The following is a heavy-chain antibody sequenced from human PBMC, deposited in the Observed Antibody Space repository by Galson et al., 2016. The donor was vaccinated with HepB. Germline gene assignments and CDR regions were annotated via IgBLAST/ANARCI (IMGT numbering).Heavy chain of an antibody. D-gene: IGHD2-15*01. J-gene: IGHJ6*02. CDR1: GYSFTNNG. CDR2: ISTYNGNT. Sequence: SVKVSCKASGYSFTNNGVSWVRQAPGQGLEWVGWISTYNGNTNFAQKFRGRLSLTTDTSTSTAYMELRSLRSDDTAVYYCVRTEIVVTASRNEAYGVDVWGQGTTVIVSS. V-gene: IGHV1-18*01. CDR3: VRTEIVVTASRNEAYGVDV.